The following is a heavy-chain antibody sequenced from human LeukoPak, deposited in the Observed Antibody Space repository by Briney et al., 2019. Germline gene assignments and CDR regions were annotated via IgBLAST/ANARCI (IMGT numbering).Heavy chain of an antibody. D-gene: IGHD5-24*01. CDR2: IIPIFGTA. V-gene: IGHV1-69*13. CDR3: ARDSRPRWLHIRAPYYFDY. J-gene: IGHJ4*02. CDR1: GGTFSSYA. Sequence: ASVKVSCKASGGTFSSYAISWVRQAPGQGLEWMGGIIPIFGTANYAQKFQGRVTITAGESTSTAYMELSSLRSEDTAVYYCARDSRPRWLHIRAPYYFDYWGQGTLVTVSS.